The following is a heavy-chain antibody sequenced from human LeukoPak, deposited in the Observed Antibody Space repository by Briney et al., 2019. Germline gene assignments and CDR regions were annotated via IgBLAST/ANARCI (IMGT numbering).Heavy chain of an antibody. V-gene: IGHV3-33*01. Sequence: PGGSLRLSCAASGFSFSHYGIHWVRQAPGKGLEWAAVIWHDGSNKYYADSVKGRFTVSRDNSKNTLYLQMNSLRVEDTAVYYCARDGDSRGADLDHWGQGALVTVSS. J-gene: IGHJ4*02. CDR1: GFSFSHYG. CDR3: ARDGDSRGADLDH. D-gene: IGHD3-22*01. CDR2: IWHDGSNK.